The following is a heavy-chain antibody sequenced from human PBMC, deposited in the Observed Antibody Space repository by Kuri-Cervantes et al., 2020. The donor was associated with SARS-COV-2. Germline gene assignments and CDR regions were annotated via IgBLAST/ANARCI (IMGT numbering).Heavy chain of an antibody. CDR3: ARGRIRPFDY. CDR1: GGSISSSSYY. J-gene: IGHJ4*02. Sequence: SETLSLTCTVSGGSISSSSYYWGWIRQPPGKGLEWIGSIHYSGSTYYNPSLKSRVTISVDTSKNQFSLKLSSVTAADTAVYYCARGRIRPFDYWGQGTLVTVSS. V-gene: IGHV4-39*07. CDR2: IHYSGST.